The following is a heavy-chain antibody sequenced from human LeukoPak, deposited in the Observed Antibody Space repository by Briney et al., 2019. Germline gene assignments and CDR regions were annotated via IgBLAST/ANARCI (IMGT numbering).Heavy chain of an antibody. CDR3: ARMGDGSRWTWDFDY. CDR2: INHSGST. CDR1: GGSFSGYY. Sequence: PSETLSLTCAVSGGSFSGYYWSWIRQPPGKGLEWIGEINHSGSTNYNPSLKSRVTISVDTSKNQFSLKLSSVTAADTAVYYCARMGDGSRWTWDFDYWGQGTLVTVSS. V-gene: IGHV4-34*01. D-gene: IGHD3-10*01. J-gene: IGHJ4*02.